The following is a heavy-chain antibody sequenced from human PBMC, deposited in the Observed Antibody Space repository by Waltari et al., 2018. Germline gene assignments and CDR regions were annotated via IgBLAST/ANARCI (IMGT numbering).Heavy chain of an antibody. J-gene: IGHJ4*02. CDR2: ISAYNGNT. CDR1: GYTFTSYG. Sequence: QVQLVQSGAEVKKPGASVKVSCKASGYTFTSYGISWVRQASGQGLEWMGWISAYNGNTNYAQKLQGRVTMTTDTSTSTAYMELRSLRSDDTAVYYCARDPYYYDSSGYYRIPFDYWGQGTLVTVSS. V-gene: IGHV1-18*01. D-gene: IGHD3-22*01. CDR3: ARDPYYYDSSGYYRIPFDY.